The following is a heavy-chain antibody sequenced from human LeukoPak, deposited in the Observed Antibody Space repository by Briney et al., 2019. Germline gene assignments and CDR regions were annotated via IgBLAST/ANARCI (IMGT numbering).Heavy chain of an antibody. CDR3: VQNIPGTIEH. D-gene: IGHD1-7*01. Sequence: SETLSLTCTVSGGSISSRSYYWSWIRQPPGKGLECIGNIYSSGATYYNPSLKSRVTISLDTSKSQFSLRLSSVTAADTAVYYCVQNIPGTIEHWGQGTLVTVSS. V-gene: IGHV4-39*01. CDR1: GGSISSRSYY. CDR2: IYSSGAT. J-gene: IGHJ1*01.